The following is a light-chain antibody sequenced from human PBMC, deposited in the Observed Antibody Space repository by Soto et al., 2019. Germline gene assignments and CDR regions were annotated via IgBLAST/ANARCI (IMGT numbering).Light chain of an antibody. CDR3: QQYYSSSRT. J-gene: IGKJ1*01. V-gene: IGKV1-5*03. Sequence: DIQMTQSPSTLSAFVGDRVTITCRASQSISNWLAWYQQKPGKAPKLLIYKASNLESGVPSRFSGSGSGTEFTLTISGLQPDDFATYYCQQYYSSSRTFGQGTKVDIK. CDR2: KAS. CDR1: QSISNW.